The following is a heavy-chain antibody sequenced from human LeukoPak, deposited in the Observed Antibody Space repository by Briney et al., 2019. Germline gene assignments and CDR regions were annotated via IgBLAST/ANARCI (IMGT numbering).Heavy chain of an antibody. CDR3: AKEVAARPAARIYYFDY. D-gene: IGHD6-6*01. V-gene: IGHV3-23*01. CDR1: GFTFSTYW. Sequence: GGSLRLSCAASGFTFSTYWMHWVRQAPGKGLEWVSTISGSDSSTYYADSVKGRFSISRDNSKNTLYLQMNSLRAEDTAVYYCAKEVAARPAARIYYFDYWGQGTLVTVSS. CDR2: ISGSDSST. J-gene: IGHJ4*02.